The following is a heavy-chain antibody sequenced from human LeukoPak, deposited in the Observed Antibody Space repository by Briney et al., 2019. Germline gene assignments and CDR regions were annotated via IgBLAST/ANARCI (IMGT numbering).Heavy chain of an antibody. Sequence: GGSLRLSCAASGFTFSNAWMSWVRQAPGKGLEWVGRIKSKTDGGTTDYAAPVKGRFTISRDNSKNTLYLQMNSLRAEDTAVYYCARTLSPSSTTPIYYWGQGTLVTVSS. D-gene: IGHD2-2*01. J-gene: IGHJ4*02. V-gene: IGHV3-15*01. CDR2: IKSKTDGGTT. CDR3: ARTLSPSSTTPIYY. CDR1: GFTFSNAW.